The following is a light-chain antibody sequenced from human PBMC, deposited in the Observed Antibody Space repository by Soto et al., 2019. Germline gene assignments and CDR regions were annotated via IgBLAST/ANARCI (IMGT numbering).Light chain of an antibody. CDR1: QSVASSY. CDR2: SAS. J-gene: IGKJ1*01. Sequence: FVVTQSPATLSLSPGERVTLSCRASQSVASSYLAWYQQKPGRAPRLLFYSASSRATGIPDRFSGSGSGTDFTLTISRLEPEDFAVYYCHHFGSLPETFGQGTNVE. V-gene: IGKV3-20*01. CDR3: HHFGSLPET.